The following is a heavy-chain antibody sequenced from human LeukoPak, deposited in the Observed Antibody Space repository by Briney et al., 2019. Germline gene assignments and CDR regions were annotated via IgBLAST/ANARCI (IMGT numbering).Heavy chain of an antibody. CDR1: GGTFSSYT. V-gene: IGHV1-69*16. J-gene: IGHJ4*02. CDR2: IIPILGIA. Sequence: SVKVSCKASGGTFSSYTISWVRQAPGQGLEWMGRIIPILGIANYAQKFQGRVTITTDESTSTAYMELSSLRSEDTAVYYCARAGYYDYVWPFYWGQGTLVTVSS. D-gene: IGHD3-16*01. CDR3: ARAGYYDYVWPFY.